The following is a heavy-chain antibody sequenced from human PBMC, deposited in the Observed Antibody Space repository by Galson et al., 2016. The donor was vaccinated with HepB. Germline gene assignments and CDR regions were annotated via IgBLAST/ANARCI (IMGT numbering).Heavy chain of an antibody. CDR3: ASQRITFFELAPGDDYYGVDV. D-gene: IGHD3-3*01. Sequence: SETLSLTCAVYGGSFSGYYWSWIRQPPGKGLEWIGEINHSGSTNYNPSLKSRVTISVDTSKNQFSLKLGSVTAADTAVYYCASQRITFFELAPGDDYYGVDVWGQGTTVTVSS. CDR1: GGSFSGYY. J-gene: IGHJ6*02. CDR2: INHSGST. V-gene: IGHV4-34*01.